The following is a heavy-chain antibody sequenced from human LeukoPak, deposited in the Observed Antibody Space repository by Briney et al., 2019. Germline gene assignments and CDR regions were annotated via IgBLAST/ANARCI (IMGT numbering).Heavy chain of an antibody. Sequence: SKTLSLTCTVSGGSISSYYWSWIRQPAGKGLEWIGRIYTSGSTNYNPSLKSRVTMSVDTSKNQFSLKLSSVTAADTAVYYCARGDILTGYFAFDIWGQGTMVTVSS. CDR2: IYTSGST. D-gene: IGHD3-9*01. V-gene: IGHV4-4*07. CDR3: ARGDILTGYFAFDI. CDR1: GGSISSYY. J-gene: IGHJ3*02.